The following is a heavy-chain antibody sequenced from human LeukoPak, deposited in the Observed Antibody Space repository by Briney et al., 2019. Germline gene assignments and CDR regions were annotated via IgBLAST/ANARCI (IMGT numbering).Heavy chain of an antibody. J-gene: IGHJ5*02. CDR3: ARGLSPMVRGVDVRRRGPNWFDP. CDR2: IYTSGST. V-gene: IGHV4-61*02. D-gene: IGHD3-10*01. Sequence: SQTLSLTCTVSGVSISSASYYWSWIRQPAGKGLEWIGRIYTSGSTNYNPSLKSRVTMSVDTSKNQFSLKLSSVTAADTAVYYCARGLSPMVRGVDVRRRGPNWFDPWGQGTLVTVSS. CDR1: GVSISSASYY.